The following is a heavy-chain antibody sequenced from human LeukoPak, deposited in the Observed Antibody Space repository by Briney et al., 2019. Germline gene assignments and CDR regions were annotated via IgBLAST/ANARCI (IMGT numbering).Heavy chain of an antibody. CDR1: GYTFIDYY. CDR3: ARNSHPGNWGY. J-gene: IGHJ4*02. V-gene: IGHV1-18*04. CDR2: ISGYNGKT. D-gene: IGHD1-14*01. Sequence: GASVKVSCKASGYTFIDYYINWVRQAPGQGLEWMGWISGYNGKTNYAQKLQDRVTMTTDTSTSTAYMELRSLRSDDTAVYYCARNSHPGNWGYWGQGTLVTVSS.